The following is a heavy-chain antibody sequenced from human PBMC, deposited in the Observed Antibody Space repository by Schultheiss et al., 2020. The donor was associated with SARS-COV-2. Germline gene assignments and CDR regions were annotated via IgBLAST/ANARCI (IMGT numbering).Heavy chain of an antibody. V-gene: IGHV3-30*03. CDR1: GFTFSSYG. J-gene: IGHJ4*02. D-gene: IGHD3-10*01. Sequence: GGSLRLSCAASGFTFSSYGMHWVRQAPGKGLEWVAVISYDGSNKYYADSVKGRFTISRDNSKNTVYLQMSSLRPEDTAVYYCATGGERYPRDWGQGTLVTVSS. CDR3: ATGGERYPRD. CDR2: ISYDGSNK.